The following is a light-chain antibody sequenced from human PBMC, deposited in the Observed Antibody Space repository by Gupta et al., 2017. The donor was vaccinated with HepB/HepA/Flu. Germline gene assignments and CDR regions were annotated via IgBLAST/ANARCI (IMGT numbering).Light chain of an antibody. V-gene: IGLV7-46*01. Sequence: QAVVTQEPSLTVSPAGTVTLTCGSSTGPGTTGHDPYWLQQKPAPVLMTCMYHTTNRHSCTPACVSASLPAATAATNLSGAEAEDDYYYSSLHSYSGAWIFGGGTRLTVL. CDR2: HTT. CDR1: TGPGTTGHD. CDR3: LHSYSGAWI. J-gene: IGLJ2*01.